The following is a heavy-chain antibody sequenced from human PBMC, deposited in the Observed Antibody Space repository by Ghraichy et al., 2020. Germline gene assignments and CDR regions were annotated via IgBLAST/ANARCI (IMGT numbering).Heavy chain of an antibody. CDR3: ARVQDDFWSGYYLPDY. CDR1: GFTFSSYS. CDR2: ISSSSSNI. J-gene: IGHJ4*02. Sequence: GGSLRLSCAASGFTFSSYSMNWVRQAPGKGLEWVSYISSSSSNIYYADSVKGRFTISRDNVKNSLYLQMNSLRDEDTAAYYCARVQDDFWSGYYLPDYWGQGTLVTVSS. D-gene: IGHD3-3*01. V-gene: IGHV3-48*02.